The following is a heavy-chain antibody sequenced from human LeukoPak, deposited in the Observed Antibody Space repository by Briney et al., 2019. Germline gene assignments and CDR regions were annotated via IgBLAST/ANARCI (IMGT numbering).Heavy chain of an antibody. D-gene: IGHD1-26*01. CDR1: GYTFTSYY. Sequence: ASVKVSCKASGYTFTSYYMHWVRQAPGQGLEWMGIINSSGGSTSYAQRFQGRVTMTRDTSTSTVYMELSSLRSEDTAVYYCARDTGRNTGLSSGSYYYYYYMDVWGKGTTVTVSS. V-gene: IGHV1-46*01. CDR2: INSSGGST. CDR3: ARDTGRNTGLSSGSYYYYYYMDV. J-gene: IGHJ6*03.